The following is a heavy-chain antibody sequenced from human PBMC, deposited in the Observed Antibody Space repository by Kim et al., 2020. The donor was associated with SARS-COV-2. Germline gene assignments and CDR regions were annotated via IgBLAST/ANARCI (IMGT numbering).Heavy chain of an antibody. D-gene: IGHD3-3*02. Sequence: GGSLRLSCTVSGFTFNNYGMHWVRQAPGKGLEWVAFIICEGSKKQYLDSLKGRFTISRDFSKNTLYLQMNSLRDEDTAVDYCSRQGGIFELYTYYVMDVWGQGTTVTVSS. V-gene: IGHV3-30*03. CDR2: IICEGSKK. J-gene: IGHJ6*02. CDR1: GFTFNNYG. CDR3: SRQGGIFELYTYYVMDV.